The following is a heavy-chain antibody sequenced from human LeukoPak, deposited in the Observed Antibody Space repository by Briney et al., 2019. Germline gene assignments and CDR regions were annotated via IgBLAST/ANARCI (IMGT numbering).Heavy chain of an antibody. V-gene: IGHV3-49*04. J-gene: IGHJ4*02. CDR3: STSYYDFWSAY. CDR1: GFTFGEYA. Sequence: GRSLRLSCTASGFTFGEYAMSWVRQAPGKGLEWVGFIRSKAYGGTTEYAASVKGRFTISRDDSKSVAYLQMNSLKTEDTAVYYCSTSYYDFWSAYWGQGTLVTVSS. D-gene: IGHD3-3*01. CDR2: IRSKAYGGTT.